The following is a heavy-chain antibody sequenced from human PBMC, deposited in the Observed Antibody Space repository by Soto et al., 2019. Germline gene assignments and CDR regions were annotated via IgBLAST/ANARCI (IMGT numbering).Heavy chain of an antibody. CDR2: IWYGGSDK. J-gene: IGHJ4*02. V-gene: IGHV3-33*01. CDR1: GLTFSNYG. CDR3: ARDNYGGNSRFDY. Sequence: QVQLVESGGGVVQPGRSLRLSCAASGLTFSNYGMHWVRQAPGKGLEWVAVIWYGGSDKYYANSVKGRFTISRDNSKNTLYLQMNSLRAEDTAVYYCARDNYGGNSRFDYWGQGTLVTVSS. D-gene: IGHD4-17*01.